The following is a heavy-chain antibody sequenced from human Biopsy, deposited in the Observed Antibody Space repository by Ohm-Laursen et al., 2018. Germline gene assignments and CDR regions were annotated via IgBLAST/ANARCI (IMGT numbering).Heavy chain of an antibody. Sequence: SETLSLTCVVFGTSFNDYSWTWIRQPPGKGPEWIGDISDSGSTNYKPSLKSRVIISVDTSKNQFSLNLSSVTAADTAVYYCARRGSGGRSFDHWGQGTLVTVSS. J-gene: IGHJ4*02. V-gene: IGHV4-59*08. CDR1: GTSFNDYS. D-gene: IGHD2-15*01. CDR2: ISDSGST. CDR3: ARRGSGGRSFDH.